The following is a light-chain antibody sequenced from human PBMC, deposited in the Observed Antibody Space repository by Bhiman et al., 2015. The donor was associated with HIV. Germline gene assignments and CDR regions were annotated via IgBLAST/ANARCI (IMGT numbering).Light chain of an antibody. CDR2: EVT. CDR1: SSDVGAYDL. CDR3: SSYTSSTTPYV. V-gene: IGLV2-14*02. Sequence: QSALTQPASVSGSPGQSITISCTGTSSDVGAYDLVSWYQHHPGKAPKLMIYEVTIRPLGVSNRFSGSKSANTASLTISGLQAEDEADYYCSSYTSSTTPYVFGTGTEVTVL. J-gene: IGLJ1*01.